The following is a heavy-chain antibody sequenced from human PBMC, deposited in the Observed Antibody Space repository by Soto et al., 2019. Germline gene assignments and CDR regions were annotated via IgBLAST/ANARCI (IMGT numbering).Heavy chain of an antibody. CDR1: GDNVSSNDAG. D-gene: IGHD1-26*01. CDR3: ARDVGPTNLDS. J-gene: IGHJ4*02. CDR2: TYYRSKWFN. V-gene: IGHV6-1*01. Sequence: SQTLSLTCAISGDNVSSNDAGWNWIRQSPSRGLEWLGRTYYRSKWFNVYAASVKGRIIVNPDTAKNQFSLQLNSVTPDDSARYYCARDVGPTNLDSWGQGTLVTVSS.